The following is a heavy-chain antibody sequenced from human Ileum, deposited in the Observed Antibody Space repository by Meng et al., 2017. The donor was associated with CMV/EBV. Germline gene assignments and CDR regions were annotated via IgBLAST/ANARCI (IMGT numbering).Heavy chain of an antibody. CDR1: GFTFSDYY. J-gene: IGHJ4*02. V-gene: IGHV3-11*04. D-gene: IGHD5-18*01. CDR3: CSGYSYGSVDY. CDR2: ISSSGSTI. Sequence: LSCADSGFTFSDYYMSWIRQAPGKGLEWVSYISSSGSTIYYADSVKGRFTISRDNAKNSLYLQMNSLRAEDTAVYYCCSGYSYGSVDYWGQGTLVTVSS.